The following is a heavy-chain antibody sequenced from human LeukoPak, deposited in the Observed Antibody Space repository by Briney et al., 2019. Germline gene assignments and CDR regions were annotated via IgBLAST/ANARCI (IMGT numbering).Heavy chain of an antibody. CDR2: LNWNGDNT. J-gene: IGHJ4*02. Sequence: GGSLRLSCAASGFTFHDHGMSWVRQVPGKGLEWVSALNWNGDNTGYAASVKGRFTISRDNAKKSLYLQMNSLTAEDTAYYYCAREEGPYFDCWGQGTLVTVSS. CDR3: AREEGPYFDC. V-gene: IGHV3-20*04. CDR1: GFTFHDHG.